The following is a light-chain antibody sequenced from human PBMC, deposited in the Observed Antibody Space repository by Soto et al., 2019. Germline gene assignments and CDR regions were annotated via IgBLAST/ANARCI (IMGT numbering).Light chain of an antibody. J-gene: IGKJ1*01. CDR3: HQSFSPLCT. CDR2: AAS. Sequence: DIQMTQSPSSLSASVGDRVTITCRASQSISNYLNWYQQKPGKAPKLLIYAASSMQSGVPSRFSGSGSETDFTLTISSLHPDDSATYYCHQSFSPLCTFGQGTKVEV. CDR1: QSISNY. V-gene: IGKV1-39*01.